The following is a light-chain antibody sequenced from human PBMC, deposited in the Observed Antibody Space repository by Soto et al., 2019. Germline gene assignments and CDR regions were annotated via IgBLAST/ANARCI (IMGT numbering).Light chain of an antibody. V-gene: IGKV1-5*01. CDR3: QQYNSYSPET. CDR1: QSISSW. Sequence: DIQMTQSPSTLSASVGDRVTITCRASQSISSWLAWYQQKPGKAPKLLSYDASSLESGVPSRFSGSGSGTEFTLTISSLQPDDFATYYCQQYNSYSPETFGQGTKVEIK. CDR2: DAS. J-gene: IGKJ1*01.